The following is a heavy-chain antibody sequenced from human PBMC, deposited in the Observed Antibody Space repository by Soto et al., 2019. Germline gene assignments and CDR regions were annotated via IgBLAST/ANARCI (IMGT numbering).Heavy chain of an antibody. Sequence: PGGSLRLSCAASGFTFSSYDMHWVRQATGKGLEWVSAIGTAGDTYYPGSVKGRFTISRENAKNSLYPQMNSLRAGDTAVYYCARGRHHQGMDVWGQGTTVTVS. V-gene: IGHV3-13*01. CDR1: GFTFSSYD. CDR2: IGTAGDT. J-gene: IGHJ6*02. CDR3: ARGRHHQGMDV. D-gene: IGHD2-2*01.